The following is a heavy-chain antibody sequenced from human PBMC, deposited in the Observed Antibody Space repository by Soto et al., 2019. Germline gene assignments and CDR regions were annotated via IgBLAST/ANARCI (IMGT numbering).Heavy chain of an antibody. Sequence: PSETLSLTCIVSGGSISCSDWSWIRQSPGKGLEWLGYVYYTGSTNYSPSLRSRVSISVDTSKNEFSLRLSSVTAADTAVYFCARSVAVPGAHIDYWGQGTQVTVSS. CDR2: VYYTGST. J-gene: IGHJ4*02. CDR1: GGSISCSD. D-gene: IGHD3-3*01. CDR3: ARSVAVPGAHIDY. V-gene: IGHV4-59*01.